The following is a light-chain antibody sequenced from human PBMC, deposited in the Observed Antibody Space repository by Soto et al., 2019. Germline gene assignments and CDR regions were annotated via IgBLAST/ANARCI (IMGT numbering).Light chain of an antibody. J-gene: IGKJ5*01. V-gene: IGKV3-20*01. Sequence: EIVLTQSPGTLSLSPADRATLSCRASQSVSSSYLAWYQQKPGQAPRLLIYGASSRATGIPDRFSGSGSGTDFTLTISRLEPEDFAVYYCQQCGSSPITFGQGTRLEIK. CDR2: GAS. CDR3: QQCGSSPIT. CDR1: QSVSSSY.